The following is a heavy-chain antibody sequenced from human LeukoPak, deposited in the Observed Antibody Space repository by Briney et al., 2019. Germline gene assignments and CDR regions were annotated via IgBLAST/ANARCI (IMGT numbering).Heavy chain of an antibody. J-gene: IGHJ4*02. CDR3: ARAVSIGPGPD. V-gene: IGHV1-2*02. D-gene: IGHD3-22*01. Sequence: ASVKVSCKASGYTFTDYYMHWVRQAPGQGLEWMGWINPNSGGTNYAQKFQGRVTMTRDTSISTAYMELSSLRSDDTAVYYCARAVSIGPGPDWGQGTLVTVSS. CDR2: INPNSGGT. CDR1: GYTFTDYY.